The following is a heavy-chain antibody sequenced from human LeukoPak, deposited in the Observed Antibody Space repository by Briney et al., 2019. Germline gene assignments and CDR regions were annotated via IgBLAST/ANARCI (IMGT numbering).Heavy chain of an antibody. J-gene: IGHJ4*02. D-gene: IGHD3-10*01. Sequence: SETLSLTCTVSGGSISSYYWSWIRQPPGKGLEWIGYIYYSGSTNYNPSLKSRVTISVDTSKNQFSLKLSSVTAADTAVYYCVRQGSGSYYWTFDYWGQGTLVTVSS. V-gene: IGHV4-59*08. CDR3: VRQGSGSYYWTFDY. CDR2: IYYSGST. CDR1: GGSISSYY.